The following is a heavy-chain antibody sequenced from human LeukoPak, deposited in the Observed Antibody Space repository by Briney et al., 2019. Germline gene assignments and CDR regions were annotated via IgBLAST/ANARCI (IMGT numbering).Heavy chain of an antibody. V-gene: IGHV1-2*02. CDR3: ARADFIDAGPYVIAP. CDR1: GYTFTDYY. J-gene: IGHJ5*02. D-gene: IGHD3-3*01. Sequence: GASVRVSCKTSGYTFTDYYIHWVRQAPGQGLEWMGWINTKTGRTSFARTFQGRVTLTRDPSITTVYMDMAWLTSDGAAIYFCARADFIDAGPYVIAPWGQGTLVTVSS. CDR2: INTKTGRT.